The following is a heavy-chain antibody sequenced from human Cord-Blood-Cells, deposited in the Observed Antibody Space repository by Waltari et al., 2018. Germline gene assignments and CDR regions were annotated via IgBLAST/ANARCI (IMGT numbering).Heavy chain of an antibody. CDR1: GGSFSGYY. CDR3: ARGRVFGVVIDY. V-gene: IGHV4-34*01. J-gene: IGHJ4*02. CDR2: INHSGST. Sequence: QVQLQQWGAGLLKPSETLSLTCAVYGGSFSGYYWSWIRQPPGKGLEWIGEINHSGSTNYNPSLKSRVTISVDTSKNQFSLKLSSVTAADTAVYYCARGRVFGVVIDYWGQGTLVTVSS. D-gene: IGHD3-3*01.